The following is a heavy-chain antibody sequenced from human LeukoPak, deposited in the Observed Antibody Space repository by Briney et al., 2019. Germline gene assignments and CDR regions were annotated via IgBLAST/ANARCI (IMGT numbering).Heavy chain of an antibody. V-gene: IGHV1-2*02. CDR3: ASFETYYYGSGSSYYYYGMDV. D-gene: IGHD3-10*01. CDR1: GHTFTGYY. J-gene: IGHJ6*02. CDR2: INPNSGGT. Sequence: ASVKVSCKASGHTFTGYYMHWVRQAPGQGLEWMGWINPNSGGTNYAQKFQGRVTMTRDTSISTAYMELSRLRSDDTAVYYCASFETYYYGSGSSYYYYGMDVWGQGTTVTVSS.